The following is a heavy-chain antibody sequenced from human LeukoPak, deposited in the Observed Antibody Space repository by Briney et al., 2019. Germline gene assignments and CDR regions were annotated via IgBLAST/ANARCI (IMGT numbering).Heavy chain of an antibody. CDR3: VADLGDYADF. Sequence: GGSLRLSCAASGFTFSRYWMHWVRQAPGEGLVWVSRIKTDGTYTSNADSVKGRFTISRDNAKNTLYLQMNSLRVEDTAVYYCVADLGDYADFWGQVSLVTVSS. CDR2: IKTDGTYT. CDR1: GFTFSRYW. J-gene: IGHJ4*02. V-gene: IGHV3-74*01.